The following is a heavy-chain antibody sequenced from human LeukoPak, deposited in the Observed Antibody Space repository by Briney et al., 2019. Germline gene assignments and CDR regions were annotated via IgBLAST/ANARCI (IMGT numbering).Heavy chain of an antibody. D-gene: IGHD3-9*01. CDR2: IYYSGST. CDR1: GGSISSYH. J-gene: IGHJ4*02. CDR3: ARGPTYYDILTGYYQSPFDY. V-gene: IGHV4-59*01. Sequence: PSETLSLTCTVSGGSISSYHWSWIRQPPGKGLEWIGYIYYSGSTNYNPSLKSRVTISVDTSKNQFSLKLSSVTAADTAVYYCARGPTYYDILTGYYQSPFDYWGQGTLVTVSS.